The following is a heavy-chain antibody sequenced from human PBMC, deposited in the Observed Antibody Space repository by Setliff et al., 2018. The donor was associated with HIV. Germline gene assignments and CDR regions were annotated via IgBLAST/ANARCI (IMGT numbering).Heavy chain of an antibody. Sequence: GASVKVSCKASGYTFTSYYMHWVRRAPGQGLEWMGIINPSGGGTTYARKFQGRVTVTRDTSTTTVYMELSGLRSEDTAVYYCARATEAGTIDYWGQGTRVTVS. CDR2: INPSGGGT. V-gene: IGHV1-46*01. CDR1: GYTFTSYY. J-gene: IGHJ4*02. D-gene: IGHD1-1*01. CDR3: ARATEAGTIDY.